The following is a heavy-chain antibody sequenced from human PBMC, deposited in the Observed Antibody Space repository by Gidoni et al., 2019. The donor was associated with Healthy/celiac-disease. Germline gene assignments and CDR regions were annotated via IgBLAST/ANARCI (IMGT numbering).Heavy chain of an antibody. V-gene: IGHV3-15*07. Sequence: EVQLVESGGGVVKTGGSLRLSCAATGFTFSTAWMNWVRQAPGKGLEWVCRIKSNTDCVTTDYAAPVQGRFPISRDDSTTTLYLQMNSLKTEDTAVYYCTTVPDDLAFDIWGQGTMVTVSS. CDR2: IKSNTDCVTT. D-gene: IGHD3-16*01. CDR1: GFTFSTAW. CDR3: TTVPDDLAFDI. J-gene: IGHJ3*02.